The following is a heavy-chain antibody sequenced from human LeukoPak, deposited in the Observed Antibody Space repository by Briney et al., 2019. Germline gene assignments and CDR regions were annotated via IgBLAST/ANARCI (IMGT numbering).Heavy chain of an antibody. Sequence: GGSLRLSCAASGFTFGSYAMHWVRQAPGKGLEWVAVISYDGSNKYYADSVKGRFAISRDNSKNTLYLQMNSLRAEDTAVYYCARECGYSYGFSYYYGMDVWGQGTTVTVSS. CDR3: ARECGYSYGFSYYYGMDV. J-gene: IGHJ6*02. D-gene: IGHD5-18*01. V-gene: IGHV3-30*09. CDR1: GFTFGSYA. CDR2: ISYDGSNK.